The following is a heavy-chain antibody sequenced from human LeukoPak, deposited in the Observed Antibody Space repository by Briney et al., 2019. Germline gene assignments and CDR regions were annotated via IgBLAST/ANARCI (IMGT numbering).Heavy chain of an antibody. V-gene: IGHV4-39*07. Sequence: SETLSLTCTVSGGSISSNSYYWGWIRQPPGKGLEWIGSVYYSGTTYYNPSLKSRVTISVDTSKNQFSLKLSSVTAADTAVYYCARRLAAAGTGGIDYWGQGTLVTVSS. D-gene: IGHD6-13*01. CDR2: VYYSGTT. CDR3: ARRLAAAGTGGIDY. J-gene: IGHJ4*02. CDR1: GGSISSNSYY.